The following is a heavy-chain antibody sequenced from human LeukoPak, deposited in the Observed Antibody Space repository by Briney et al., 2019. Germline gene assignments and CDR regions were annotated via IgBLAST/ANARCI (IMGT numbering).Heavy chain of an antibody. D-gene: IGHD6-19*01. CDR2: IYYSGST. J-gene: IGHJ4*02. CDR1: GGSISSSSYY. CDR3: ARKTLSSGWYRGEPGGYFDY. Sequence: PSETLSLTCTVSGGSISSSSYYWGWIRQPPGKGLEWIGSIYYSGSTYYNPSLKSRVTISVDTSKNQFSLKLSSVTAADTAVYYCARKTLSSGWYRGEPGGYFDYWGQGTLVTVSS. V-gene: IGHV4-39*01.